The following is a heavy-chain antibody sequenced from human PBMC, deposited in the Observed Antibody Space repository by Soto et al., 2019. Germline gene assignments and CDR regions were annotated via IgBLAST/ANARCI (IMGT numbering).Heavy chain of an antibody. CDR3: ARVRKYYHDRSRYYHDAFDI. V-gene: IGHV3-11*01. D-gene: IGHD3-22*01. CDR1: GFTFSDYY. J-gene: IGHJ3*02. Sequence: GGSLRLSFAASGFTFSDYYMSWIRQATGKGLAWVSYISSSGSTIYYADSVKGRFTISRDHAKNSLYLQMNSLRAEDTAVYYCARVRKYYHDRSRYYHDAFDIWSQGTMVAVS. CDR2: ISSSGSTI.